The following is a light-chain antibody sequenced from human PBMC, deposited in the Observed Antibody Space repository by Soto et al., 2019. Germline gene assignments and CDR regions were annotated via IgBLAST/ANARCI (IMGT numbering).Light chain of an antibody. J-gene: IGKJ5*01. CDR3: QQRSNWPPKIT. V-gene: IGKV3-11*01. Sequence: EIVLTQSLATLSLSPGEGATLSCRASQSVSSYLAWYQQKPGQAPRLLIYDASNRATGIPARFSGSGSGTDFTLTISSLEPEDFAVYYCQQRSNWPPKITFGQGTRLEIK. CDR1: QSVSSY. CDR2: DAS.